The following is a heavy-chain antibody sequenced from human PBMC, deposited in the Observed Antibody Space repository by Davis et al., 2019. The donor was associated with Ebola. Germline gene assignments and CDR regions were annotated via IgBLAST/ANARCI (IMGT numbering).Heavy chain of an antibody. D-gene: IGHD4/OR15-4a*01. CDR1: GGSISNYY. Sequence: PGGSLRLSCSVSGGSISNYYWSWIRQPADKGLEWIGRVFTSGNTNYNPSLKSRVTMSLDTSKNHFSLWLNSVTAADTAVYYCARVGANANFDYWGQGTLVTVSS. V-gene: IGHV4-4*07. J-gene: IGHJ4*02. CDR3: ARVGANANFDY. CDR2: VFTSGNT.